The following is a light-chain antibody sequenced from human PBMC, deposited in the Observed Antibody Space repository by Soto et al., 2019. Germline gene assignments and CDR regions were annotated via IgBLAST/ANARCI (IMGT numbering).Light chain of an antibody. CDR2: AAS. Sequence: DIQMTQSPSSLSASVGDRVTITCRASQGISNYLAWYQQKPGKVPKLLIYAASSLHSGVPSRFSGSGSGTYFTLTISILQPEDVGTYYCQKYNRAPWTFGQGTKVEIK. CDR3: QKYNRAPWT. V-gene: IGKV1-27*01. CDR1: QGISNY. J-gene: IGKJ1*01.